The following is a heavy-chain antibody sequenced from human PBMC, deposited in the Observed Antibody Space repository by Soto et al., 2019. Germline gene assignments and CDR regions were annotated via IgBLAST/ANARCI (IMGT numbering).Heavy chain of an antibody. J-gene: IGHJ4*02. CDR3: AKRPMYSSGWYQSY. Sequence: QVQLVESGGGVVQPGRSLRLSCAASGFTFSSYGMHWVRQAPGKGLEWVAVISYDGSNKYYADSVKGRFTISRDNSKNTLYLQMNSLRAEDTAVYYCAKRPMYSSGWYQSYWGQGTLVTVSS. V-gene: IGHV3-30*18. D-gene: IGHD6-19*01. CDR1: GFTFSSYG. CDR2: ISYDGSNK.